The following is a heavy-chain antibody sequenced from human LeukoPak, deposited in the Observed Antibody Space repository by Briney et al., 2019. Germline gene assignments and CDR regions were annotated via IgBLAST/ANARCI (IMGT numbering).Heavy chain of an antibody. Sequence: SETLSLTCTVSGGSISSYYWSWIRQPPGKRLEWIGYMYNSGSANYNPSLKSRVTISVDTSKNQFSLKLSSVTAADTAVYYCAREGSSGPLDYWGQGTLVTVSS. CDR1: GGSISSYY. CDR3: AREGSSGPLDY. J-gene: IGHJ4*02. CDR2: MYNSGSA. V-gene: IGHV4-59*01. D-gene: IGHD6-19*01.